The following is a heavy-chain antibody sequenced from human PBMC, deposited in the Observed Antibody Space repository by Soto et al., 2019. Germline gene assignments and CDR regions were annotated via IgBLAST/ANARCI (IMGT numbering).Heavy chain of an antibody. Sequence: EVQLLESGGGLVQPGGSLRLSCVASGFTFGSYAMSWVRQAPEKGPEWVAILGGNGFTTYYADSVKGRFTISGDKSKSTLFLQMNSLRADDTGVYYCAKALRPSVNFFCDMDVWGRGTSVTVSS. CDR2: LGGNGFTT. J-gene: IGHJ6*03. V-gene: IGHV3-23*01. D-gene: IGHD1-7*01. CDR3: AKALRPSVNFFCDMDV. CDR1: GFTFGSYA.